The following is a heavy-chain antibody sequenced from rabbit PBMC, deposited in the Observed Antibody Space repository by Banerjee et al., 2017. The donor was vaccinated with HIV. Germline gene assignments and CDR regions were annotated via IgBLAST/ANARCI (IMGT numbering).Heavy chain of an antibody. CDR2: K. CDR3: VRTGGFAGYGAMNL. V-gene: IGHV1S8*01. J-gene: IGHJ4*01. D-gene: IGHD2-1*01. Sequence: KDYANWVNGRFTISSHNAQNTLFLEMNGLTAADTATYFCVRTGGFAGYGAMNLWGPGTLVTVS.